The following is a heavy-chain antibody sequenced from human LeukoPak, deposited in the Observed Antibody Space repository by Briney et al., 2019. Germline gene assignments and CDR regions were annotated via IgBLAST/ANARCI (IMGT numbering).Heavy chain of an antibody. D-gene: IGHD4-23*01. Sequence: PGGSLRLSCAASGFTFSSYWMHWVRQAPGKGLVWVSRINSDGSSTSYADSVKGRFNISRDNAKNTLYLQMNSLRAEDTAVYYCASPSHYGSSPFDYWGQGTLVTVSS. J-gene: IGHJ4*02. V-gene: IGHV3-74*01. CDR3: ASPSHYGSSPFDY. CDR2: INSDGSST. CDR1: GFTFSSYW.